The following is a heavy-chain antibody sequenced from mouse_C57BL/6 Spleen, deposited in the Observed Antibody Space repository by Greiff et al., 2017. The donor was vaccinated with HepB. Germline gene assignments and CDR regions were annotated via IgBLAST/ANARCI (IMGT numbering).Heavy chain of an antibody. Sequence: VQLKESGPGLVKPSQSLSLTCSVTGYSITSGYYWNWIRQFPGNKLEWMGYISYDGSNNYNPSLKNRISITRDTSKNQFFLKLNSVTTEDTATYYCARGYSNPHFDYWGQGTTLTVSS. CDR3: ARGYSNPHFDY. J-gene: IGHJ2*01. CDR2: ISYDGSN. D-gene: IGHD2-5*01. V-gene: IGHV3-6*01. CDR1: GYSITSGYY.